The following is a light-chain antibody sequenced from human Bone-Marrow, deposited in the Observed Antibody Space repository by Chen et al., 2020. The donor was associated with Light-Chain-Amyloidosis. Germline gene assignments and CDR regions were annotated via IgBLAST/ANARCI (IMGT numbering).Light chain of an antibody. J-gene: IGLJ3*02. CDR1: NIGSTS. V-gene: IGLV3-21*02. CDR3: QVWDRSSDRPV. Sequence: SYVLTQPSSVSVAPGQTATIAWGGNNIGSTSVHWYQQTPGQAPLLVVYDDRDRPSGIPARLSGSNSGTTATLTISRVEAGDEADYYCQVWDRSSDRPVFGGGTKLTVL. CDR2: DDR.